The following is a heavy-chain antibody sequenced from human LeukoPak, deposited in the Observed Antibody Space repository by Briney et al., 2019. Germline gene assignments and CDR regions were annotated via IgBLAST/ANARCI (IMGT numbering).Heavy chain of an antibody. J-gene: IGHJ4*02. CDR2: IKGDGSEK. CDR1: GFTFSNNW. CDR3: ARDDFSGSYCD. D-gene: IGHD1-26*01. Sequence: GGSLRLSCAASGFTFSNNWMSWVRQAPGKGREGVANIKGDGSEKYYVDSVKGRFTISRDNTKNSLYLQMNSLRADDTATYYCARDDFSGSYCDWGQGTLVTVSS. V-gene: IGHV3-7*01.